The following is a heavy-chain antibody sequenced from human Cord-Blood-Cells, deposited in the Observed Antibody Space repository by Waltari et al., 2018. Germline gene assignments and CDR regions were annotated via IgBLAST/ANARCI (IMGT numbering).Heavy chain of an antibody. J-gene: IGHJ4*02. V-gene: IGHV5-51*01. D-gene: IGHD2-2*02. Sequence: EVQLVQSGAEVKKPGESLKISCKGSGSSFTSYWIGWVRQMPGKGLEWMGIIYPGDSDTRYSPSFQGQVTISADKSISTAYLQWSSLKASDTAMYYCARLLTRVVPAAIGDYWGQGTLVTVSS. CDR2: IYPGDSDT. CDR1: GSSFTSYW. CDR3: ARLLTRVVPAAIGDY.